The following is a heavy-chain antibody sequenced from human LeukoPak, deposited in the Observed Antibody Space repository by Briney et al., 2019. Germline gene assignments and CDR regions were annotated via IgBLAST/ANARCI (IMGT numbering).Heavy chain of an antibody. Sequence: PSETLSLTCAVYGGSFSGYYWSWIRQPPGKGLVWIGEINHSGSTNYNPSLKSRVTISVDTSKNQFSLKLSSVTAADTAVYYCARGRRDGYRFPFDYWGQGTLVTVSS. CDR3: ARGRRDGYRFPFDY. CDR1: GGSFSGYY. CDR2: INHSGST. D-gene: IGHD5-24*01. J-gene: IGHJ4*02. V-gene: IGHV4-34*01.